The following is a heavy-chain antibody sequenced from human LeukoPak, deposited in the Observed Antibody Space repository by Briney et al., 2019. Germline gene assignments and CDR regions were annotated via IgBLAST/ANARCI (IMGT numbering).Heavy chain of an antibody. Sequence: GGSLRPSCAASGFTFSSYAMSWVRQAPGKGLEWVSSISSGSSYIYYADSVKGRFTISRDNAKNSLYLQMNSLRVEDTALYYCARPNDYGDYIAFDIWGQGTMVTVSS. CDR2: ISSGSSYI. D-gene: IGHD4-17*01. J-gene: IGHJ3*02. V-gene: IGHV3-21*01. CDR1: GFTFSSYA. CDR3: ARPNDYGDYIAFDI.